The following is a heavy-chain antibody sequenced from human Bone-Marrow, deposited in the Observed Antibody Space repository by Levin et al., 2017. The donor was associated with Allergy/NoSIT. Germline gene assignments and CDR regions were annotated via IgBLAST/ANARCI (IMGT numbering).Heavy chain of an antibody. D-gene: IGHD6-19*01. CDR3: AKVAVMRQWLFDY. Sequence: GESLKISCAASGFTFSSYAMSWVRQAPGKGLEWVSAISGSGGSTYYADSVKGRFTISRDNSKNTLYLQMNSLRAEDTAVYYCAKVAVMRQWLFDYWGQGTLVTVSS. CDR2: ISGSGGST. V-gene: IGHV3-23*01. CDR1: GFTFSSYA. J-gene: IGHJ4*02.